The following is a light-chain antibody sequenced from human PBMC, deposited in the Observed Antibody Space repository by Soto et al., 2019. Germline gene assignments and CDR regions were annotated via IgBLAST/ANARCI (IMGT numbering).Light chain of an antibody. CDR2: DAS. J-gene: IGKJ2*01. CDR3: QQRSNWPLYT. V-gene: IGKV3-11*01. CDR1: QSVSSY. Sequence: EIVLTQSPATLSLSPGERATLSCRASQSVSSYLAWYQQKPGQAPSLLIYDASNRATGIPARFSGSESGTDFTLTISSLEPEDFAVYYCQQRSNWPLYTFGQGTKLEIK.